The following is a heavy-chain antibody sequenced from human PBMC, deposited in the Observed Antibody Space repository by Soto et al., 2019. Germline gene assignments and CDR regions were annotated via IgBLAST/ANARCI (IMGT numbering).Heavy chain of an antibody. J-gene: IGHJ4*02. D-gene: IGHD3-9*01. Sequence: PSETLSLTCTVSGGPISSGDYYWSWIRQPPGKGLEWIGYIYYSGSTYYNPSLKSRVTISVDTSKNQFSLKLSSVTAADTAVYYCARYYDILTGYNIGFDYWGQGTLVTVSS. CDR3: ARYYDILTGYNIGFDY. V-gene: IGHV4-30-4*01. CDR1: GGPISSGDYY. CDR2: IYYSGST.